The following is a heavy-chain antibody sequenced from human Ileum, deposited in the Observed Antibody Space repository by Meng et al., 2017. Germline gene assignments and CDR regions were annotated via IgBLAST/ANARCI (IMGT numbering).Heavy chain of an antibody. CDR1: GYSFTGYY. CDR3: ATSFLEVGFEY. V-gene: IGHV1-2*06. D-gene: IGHD1-1*01. Sequence: ASVKVSCKASGYSFTGYYLHWVRQAPGQGLEWMGRINPDSGVTSYAPKFQGRVTMTRDTSITTAYMELRTLKSDDTAVYYCATSFLEVGFEYWGQGTLVTVSS. J-gene: IGHJ4*02. CDR2: INPDSGVT.